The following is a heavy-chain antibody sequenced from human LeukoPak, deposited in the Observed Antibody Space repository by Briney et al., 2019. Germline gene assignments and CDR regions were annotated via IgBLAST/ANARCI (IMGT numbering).Heavy chain of an antibody. CDR3: TTDPLSYYYDSSGYSTAPY. CDR1: GFTFSNAW. CDR2: IKSKTDGGTT. V-gene: IGHV3-15*01. Sequence: GGSLRLSCAASGFTFSNAWVSCARHAPGGGLEWVGRIKSKTDGGTTDYAAHVKGRYTISRDDSKNTLYLQMNNLKTENTAVYYCTTDPLSYYYDSSGYSTAPYWGQGTLVTVSS. D-gene: IGHD3-22*01. J-gene: IGHJ4*02.